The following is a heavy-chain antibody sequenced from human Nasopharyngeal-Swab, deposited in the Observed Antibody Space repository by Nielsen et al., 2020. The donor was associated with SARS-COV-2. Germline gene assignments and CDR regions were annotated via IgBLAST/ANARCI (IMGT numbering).Heavy chain of an antibody. CDR1: DDSIRSSSFS. CDR2: IYPSGST. CDR3: ARLDSRSSGDY. D-gene: IGHD6-6*01. J-gene: IGHJ4*02. Sequence: SETLSLTCTVSDDSIRSSSFSWGWIRQPPGKGLEWIAQIYPSGSTNYNPSLRSRVTISIDTSTKQFSLKLHSVTAADTAVYYCARLDSRSSGDYWGQGSLVTVSS. V-gene: IGHV4-39*01.